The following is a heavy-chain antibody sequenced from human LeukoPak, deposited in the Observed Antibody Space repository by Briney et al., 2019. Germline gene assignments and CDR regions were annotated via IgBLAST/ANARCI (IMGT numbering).Heavy chain of an antibody. CDR1: GYTFTSYG. CDR2: ISAYNGNT. J-gene: IGHJ4*02. D-gene: IGHD3-22*01. Sequence: ASVKVSCTASGYTFTSYGISWVRQAPGQGLEWMGWISAYNGNTNYAQKLQGRVTMTTDTSTSTAYMELRSLRSDDTAVYYCARRDYYDSSGYFSASIYWGQGTLVTVSS. CDR3: ARRDYYDSSGYFSASIY. V-gene: IGHV1-18*01.